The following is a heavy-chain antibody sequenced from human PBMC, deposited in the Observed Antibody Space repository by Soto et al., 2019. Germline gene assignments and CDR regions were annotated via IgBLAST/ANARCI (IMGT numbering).Heavy chain of an antibody. D-gene: IGHD1-26*01. Sequence: QVQLVESGGGVVQPGRSLRLSCAASGFTFSSYAMHWVRQAPGKGLEWVAVISYDGSNKYYADSVKGRFTISRENSKHTLYLQMNSLRAEDTAVYYCAIFSTFSDYGMDVWGQGTTVTVFS. CDR1: GFTFSSYA. J-gene: IGHJ6*02. CDR3: AIFSTFSDYGMDV. V-gene: IGHV3-30-3*01. CDR2: ISYDGSNK.